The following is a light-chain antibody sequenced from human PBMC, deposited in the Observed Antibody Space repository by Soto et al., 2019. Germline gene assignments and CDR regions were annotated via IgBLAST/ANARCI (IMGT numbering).Light chain of an antibody. J-gene: IGLJ2*01. Sequence: QSVLSQPPSASGTPGQSVTISCSGGGSNIGVNTVSWYRQLPGPGPKVLINSKNERPSGVPERFSGSKSGTSASLAISGLQPEDEAEYSCATWDDNLNSPIFGGGTKLTVL. CDR1: GSNIGVNT. V-gene: IGLV1-44*01. CDR2: SKN. CDR3: ATWDDNLNSPI.